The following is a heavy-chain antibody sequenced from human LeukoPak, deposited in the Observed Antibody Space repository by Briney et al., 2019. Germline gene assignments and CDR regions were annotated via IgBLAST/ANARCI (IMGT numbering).Heavy chain of an antibody. Sequence: ASVKVSCKASGYTFTSYGISWVRQAPGQGLEWMGWVSAYNGNTNYAQKLQGRVTMTTDTSTSTVYMELRSLRSDDTAVYYCARDLSDILTGYSDWGQGTLVTVSS. J-gene: IGHJ4*02. V-gene: IGHV1-18*04. CDR2: VSAYNGNT. CDR3: ARDLSDILTGYSD. CDR1: GYTFTSYG. D-gene: IGHD3-9*01.